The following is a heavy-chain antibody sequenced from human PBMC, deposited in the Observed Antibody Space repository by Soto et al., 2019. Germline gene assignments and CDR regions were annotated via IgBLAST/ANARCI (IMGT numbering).Heavy chain of an antibody. J-gene: IGHJ6*02. D-gene: IGHD4-4*01. CDR3: ANPRYDYSYYYYGMDV. V-gene: IGHV3-23*01. CDR2: ISGSGGST. Sequence: EVQLLESGGGLVQPGGSLRLSCAASGFTFSSYAMSWVRQAPGKGLEWVSAISGSGGSTYYADSVKGRFTISRDNSKNTLYLQMNSLRAEDTAVYYCANPRYDYSYYYYGMDVWGQGTTVTVSS. CDR1: GFTFSSYA.